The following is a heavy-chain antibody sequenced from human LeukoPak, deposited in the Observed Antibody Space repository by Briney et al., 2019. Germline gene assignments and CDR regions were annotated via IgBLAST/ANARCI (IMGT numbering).Heavy chain of an antibody. CDR2: IYYSGST. CDR3: ASWTGDSSGWYNY. V-gene: IGHV4-59*01. J-gene: IGHJ4*02. Sequence: PSETLPLTCTVSGGSISSYYWSWIRQPPGKGLEWIGYIYYSGSTNYNPSLKSRVTISVDTSKNQFSLKLSSVTAADTAVYYCASWTGDSSGWYNYWGQGTLVTVSS. CDR1: GGSISSYY. D-gene: IGHD6-19*01.